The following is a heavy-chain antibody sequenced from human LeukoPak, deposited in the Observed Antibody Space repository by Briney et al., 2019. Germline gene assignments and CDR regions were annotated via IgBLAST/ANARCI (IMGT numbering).Heavy chain of an antibody. CDR3: AKIVVVTKFDY. D-gene: IGHD3-22*01. CDR2: ISGSGDRT. V-gene: IGHV3-23*01. J-gene: IGHJ4*02. Sequence: GGSLRLSCAASGFTFSSYAMNWVRQAPGKGLEWVASISGSGDRTYYADSVKGRFTISRDNSKNTLYLQMNSLRAEDTAVYYCAKIVVVTKFDYWGQGTLVTVSS. CDR1: GFTFSSYA.